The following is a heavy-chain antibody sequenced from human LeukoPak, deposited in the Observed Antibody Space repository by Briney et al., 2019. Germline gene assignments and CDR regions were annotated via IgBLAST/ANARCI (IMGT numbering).Heavy chain of an antibody. D-gene: IGHD3-10*01. J-gene: IGHJ5*02. CDR1: GFTFSTYA. CDR2: ISYDGSNK. CDR3: AREYYRFGEPGTRWFDP. Sequence: GGSLRLSCAASGFTFSTYAMHWVRQAPGKGLEWVSFISYDGSNKYHADSVKGRFTISRDNSKSTLYLQINSPRADDTAVYYCAREYYRFGEPGTRWFDPWGQGALVTVSS. V-gene: IGHV3-30*04.